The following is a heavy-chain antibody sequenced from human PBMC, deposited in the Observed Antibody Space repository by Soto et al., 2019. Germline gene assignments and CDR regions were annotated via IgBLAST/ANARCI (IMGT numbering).Heavy chain of an antibody. CDR2: INPSGGGT. Sequence: VASVKVSCKASGYTFTSYYMHWVRQAPGQGLEWMGIINPSGGGTSYAQKFQGRVTMTRDTSTSTVYMELSSLRSEDTAVYYCARGGQQQLATGYFDYWGQGTLVTVSS. CDR1: GYTFTSYY. J-gene: IGHJ4*02. V-gene: IGHV1-46*01. D-gene: IGHD6-13*01. CDR3: ARGGQQQLATGYFDY.